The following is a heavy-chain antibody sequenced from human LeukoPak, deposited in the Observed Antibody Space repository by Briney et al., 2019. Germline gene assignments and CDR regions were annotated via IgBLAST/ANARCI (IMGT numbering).Heavy chain of an antibody. CDR2: INWNGGST. J-gene: IGHJ4*02. Sequence: GGSLRLSCAASGFTFDDYGMSWVRQAPGKGLEWVSGINWNGGSTGYADSVKGRFTISRDNAKNSLYLQMNSLRAEDTALYYCARAYYDSSGDLTSDYWGQGTLVTVSS. V-gene: IGHV3-20*04. CDR1: GFTFDDYG. D-gene: IGHD3-22*01. CDR3: ARAYYDSSGDLTSDY.